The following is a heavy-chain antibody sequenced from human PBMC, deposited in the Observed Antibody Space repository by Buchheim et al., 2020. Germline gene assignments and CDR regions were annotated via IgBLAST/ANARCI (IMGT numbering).Heavy chain of an antibody. CDR3: ARGMYYYDSSGNDY. CDR2: INHSGST. V-gene: IGHV4-34*01. J-gene: IGHJ4*02. CDR1: GGSFSGYY. Sequence: QVQLQQWGAGLLKPSETLSLTCAVYGGSFSGYYWSWIRQPPGKGLEWIGEINHSGSTNYNPSLKSRVTISVDTSKNPFSLKLSSVTAADTAVYYCARGMYYYDSSGNDYWGQGTL. D-gene: IGHD3-22*01.